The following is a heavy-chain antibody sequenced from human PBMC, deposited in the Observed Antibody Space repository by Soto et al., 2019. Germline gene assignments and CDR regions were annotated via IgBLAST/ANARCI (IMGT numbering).Heavy chain of an antibody. Sequence: VQLVESGGGLVQPGGSLRLSCAASGFSFSSFEMNWVRQAPGKGLEWVSYISGSGSTIYYADSVKGRFTTSRDNAKNSLYLQMNTLSAEDTALYYCARDSRNSYGLDVWGQGTTVTVSS. CDR2: ISGSGSTI. CDR3: ARDSRNSYGLDV. CDR1: GFSFSSFE. J-gene: IGHJ6*02. V-gene: IGHV3-48*03.